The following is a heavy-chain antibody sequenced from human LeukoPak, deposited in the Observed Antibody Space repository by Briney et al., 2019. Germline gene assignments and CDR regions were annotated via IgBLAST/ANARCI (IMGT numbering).Heavy chain of an antibody. CDR2: ISGSGGST. CDR3: AKYVGGVTIFGVVIPPHSASDY. CDR1: GFTFSSYA. Sequence: GGSLRLSCAASGFTFSSYAMSWVRQAPGKGLEWVSAISGSGGSTYYADSVKGRFTISRDNSKNTLYLQMNSLRAEDTAVYYCAKYVGGVTIFGVVIPPHSASDYWGQGTLVTVSS. J-gene: IGHJ4*02. D-gene: IGHD3-3*01. V-gene: IGHV3-23*01.